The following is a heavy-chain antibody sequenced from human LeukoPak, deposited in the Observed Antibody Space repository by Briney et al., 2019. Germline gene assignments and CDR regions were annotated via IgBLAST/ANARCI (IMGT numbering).Heavy chain of an antibody. CDR3: ATYDVLTGFEY. Sequence: ASVKVSCKASGGTFSDYVISWVRQAPGQGLNWMGGISPLLGASKHTQNFHDRVTITADESTTTAYMELSDLRSADTAVYYCATYDVLTGFEYWGQGALVTVSS. J-gene: IGHJ4*02. D-gene: IGHD3-9*01. V-gene: IGHV1-69*13. CDR2: ISPLLGAS. CDR1: GGTFSDYV.